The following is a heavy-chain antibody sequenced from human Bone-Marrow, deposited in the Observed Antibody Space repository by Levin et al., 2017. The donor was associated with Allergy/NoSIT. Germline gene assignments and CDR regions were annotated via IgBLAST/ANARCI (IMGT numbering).Heavy chain of an antibody. D-gene: IGHD3-22*01. J-gene: IGHJ4*02. CDR3: ARDLRFEIGYYDYSALLAFDY. V-gene: IGHV3-30*04. Sequence: GGSLRLSCAASKFTFSSYTMHWVRQAPGKGLEWVAVISYDAVIQHYADSVKGRFTISRDNSKNTVYLQMNSLRAEDTAVYFCARDLRFEIGYYDYSALLAFDYWGQGTLVTVSP. CDR1: KFTFSSYT. CDR2: ISYDAVIQ.